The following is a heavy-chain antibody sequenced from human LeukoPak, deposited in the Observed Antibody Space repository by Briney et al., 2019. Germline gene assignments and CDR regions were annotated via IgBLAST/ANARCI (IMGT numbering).Heavy chain of an antibody. V-gene: IGHV3-48*03. D-gene: IGHD6-19*01. Sequence: HPGGSLSLSCPASTFTFSNYQLNSVPQAPGQELQSVSYISSSGSTIYYADSVKGRFTISRDNAKNSLYLQMNSLRAEDTAVYYCARDSAVAASFDYWGQGTLVTVSS. CDR3: ARDSAVAASFDY. CDR1: TFTFSNYQ. CDR2: ISSSGSTI. J-gene: IGHJ4*02.